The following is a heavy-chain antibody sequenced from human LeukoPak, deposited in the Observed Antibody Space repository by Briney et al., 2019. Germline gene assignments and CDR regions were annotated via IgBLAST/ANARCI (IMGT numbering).Heavy chain of an antibody. V-gene: IGHV3-48*01. Sequence: PGGSLRLSCAASGFTFVSYNMNRVRQAPGKGLEWVAYISSSSSLIYYAGSVKGRFTVSRDSAKRSLYLQMNSLRAEDTAVYYCARDGNRDGDMDVWGKGTTVTVSS. CDR3: ARDGNRDGDMDV. CDR1: GFTFVSYN. J-gene: IGHJ6*03. D-gene: IGHD1-1*01. CDR2: ISSSSSLI.